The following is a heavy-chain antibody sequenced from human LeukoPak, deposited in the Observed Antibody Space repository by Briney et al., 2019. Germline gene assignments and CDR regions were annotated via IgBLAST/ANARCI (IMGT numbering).Heavy chain of an antibody. J-gene: IGHJ4*02. Sequence: TSETLSLTCTVSGGSISSSSYYWGWIRQPPGKGLEWIGSIYYSGSTYYNLSLKSRVTISVDTSKNQFSLKLSSVTAADTAVYYCARDLKGPLDYWGQGTLVTVSS. CDR2: IYYSGST. CDR3: ARDLKGPLDY. V-gene: IGHV4-39*07. CDR1: GGSISSSSYY. D-gene: IGHD3-9*01.